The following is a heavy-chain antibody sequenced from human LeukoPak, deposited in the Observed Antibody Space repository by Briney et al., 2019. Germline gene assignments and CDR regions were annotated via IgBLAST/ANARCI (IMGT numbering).Heavy chain of an antibody. CDR2: ISGSGGST. Sequence: PGGSLRLSCAASGFTFSSYAISWVRQAPGKGLEWVSAISGSGGSTYYADSVKGRFTISRDNSKNTLYLQMNSLRAEDTAVYYCAKDHRSGSYYYFDYWGQGTLVTVSS. CDR1: GFTFSSYA. D-gene: IGHD1-26*01. CDR3: AKDHRSGSYYYFDY. J-gene: IGHJ4*02. V-gene: IGHV3-23*01.